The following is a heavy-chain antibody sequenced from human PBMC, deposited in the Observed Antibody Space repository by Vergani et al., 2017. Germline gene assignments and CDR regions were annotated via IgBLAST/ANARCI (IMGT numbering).Heavy chain of an antibody. Sequence: QVTLKESGPALVRPTQTLTLTCTFSGFSLTTSAMRVSWIRQPPGKALEWLARIEWDDDKFYNTSLKNRLSISKDTSRNQVILTMTDMDPVDTGTYSCARDYRGDFFDYWGQGTLVTVTS. J-gene: IGHJ4*02. CDR2: IEWDDDK. CDR1: GFSLTTSAMR. V-gene: IGHV2-70*04. CDR3: ARDYRGDFFDY. D-gene: IGHD4-11*01.